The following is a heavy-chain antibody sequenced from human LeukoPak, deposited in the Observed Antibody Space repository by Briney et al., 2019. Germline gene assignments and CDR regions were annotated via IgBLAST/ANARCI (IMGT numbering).Heavy chain of an antibody. CDR3: ARSSLLHSNAMDV. D-gene: IGHD5-18*01. J-gene: IGHJ6*02. V-gene: IGHV3-48*02. CDR2: ISSSSNV. CDR1: GFTFNSYS. Sequence: GGSLRLSCAASGFTFNSYSMNWVRQAPGKGLEWISYISSSSNVYYADSVKGRFTISRDNTKNSLYLQMSSLRDDDTAVYYCARSSLLHSNAMDVWGQGTTVTVSS.